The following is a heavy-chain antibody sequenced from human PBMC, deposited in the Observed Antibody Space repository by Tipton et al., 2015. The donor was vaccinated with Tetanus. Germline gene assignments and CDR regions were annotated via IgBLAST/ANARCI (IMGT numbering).Heavy chain of an antibody. Sequence: SLRLSCAASGFTFNTYNMNWVRQAPGKGLEWVSYISTSSTTIFYADSVRGRFTISRDNAKNSLYLQMNSLRDEDTAVYYCARDFSYYFDSKSGFDYWGQGPLVTVSS. CDR1: GFTFNTYN. D-gene: IGHD3-22*01. V-gene: IGHV3-48*02. CDR2: ISTSSTTI. J-gene: IGHJ4*02. CDR3: ARDFSYYFDSKSGFDY.